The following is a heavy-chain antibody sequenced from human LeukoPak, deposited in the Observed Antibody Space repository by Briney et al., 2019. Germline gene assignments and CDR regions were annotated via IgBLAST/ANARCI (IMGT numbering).Heavy chain of an antibody. CDR1: GGPVSDYY. Sequence: LETLSLTCTVSGGPVSDYYWSWIRQSPGKGLEWIGYIYYTGTSYNPSLKSRVTISADTSKNQFSLNPSSVTAADTAVYYCASRKLGNDYWGQGTLVTVSS. D-gene: IGHD7-27*01. J-gene: IGHJ4*02. V-gene: IGHV4-59*02. CDR3: ASRKLGNDY. CDR2: IYYTGT.